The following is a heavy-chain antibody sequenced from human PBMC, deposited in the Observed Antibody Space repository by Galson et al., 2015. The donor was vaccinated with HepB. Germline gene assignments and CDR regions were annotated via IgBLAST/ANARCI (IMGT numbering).Heavy chain of an antibody. CDR1: GISFSSHS. J-gene: IGHJ4*02. Sequence: SLRLSCAASGISFSSHSMNWVRQAPGKGLEWVSTISGGGGYIYYADSVKGRFTISRDNSKDTLYLQMSSLRAGDTAVYYCAKLGGDCTSTNCYPWPFDNWGQGTLVTVSS. CDR2: ISGGGGYI. D-gene: IGHD2-2*01. CDR3: AKLGGDCTSTNCYPWPFDN. V-gene: IGHV3-23*01.